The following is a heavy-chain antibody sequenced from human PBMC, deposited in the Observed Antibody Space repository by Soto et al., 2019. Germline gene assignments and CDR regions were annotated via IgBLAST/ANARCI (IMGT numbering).Heavy chain of an antibody. CDR2: INAGNGET. J-gene: IGHJ5*02. Sequence: GASVKVSCKGSGYTFTTYTIQWVRQAPGQRLEWMGWINAGNGETKYSQNFQGRVTITRDTSASTAYMELNSLRSEDTAVYYCARSTTSCYSLCWFDPWGQGTLVTVSS. D-gene: IGHD2-2*02. CDR3: ARSTTSCYSLCWFDP. V-gene: IGHV1-3*01. CDR1: GYTFTTYT.